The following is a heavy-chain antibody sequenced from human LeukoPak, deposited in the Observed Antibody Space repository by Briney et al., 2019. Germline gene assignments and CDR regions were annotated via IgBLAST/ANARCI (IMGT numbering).Heavy chain of an antibody. CDR2: ISPGGDTI. Sequence: DPGGSLRLSCAASGFSFTIYAMSWVRQAPGKGLEWVSAISPGGDTIYYLDSVKGRFTISRDNSKNTLYLQMNSLRAGDTAVYYCARRATVVGPAPFDHWGQGTLVTVSS. D-gene: IGHD4-23*01. CDR1: GFSFTIYA. CDR3: ARRATVVGPAPFDH. J-gene: IGHJ4*02. V-gene: IGHV3-23*01.